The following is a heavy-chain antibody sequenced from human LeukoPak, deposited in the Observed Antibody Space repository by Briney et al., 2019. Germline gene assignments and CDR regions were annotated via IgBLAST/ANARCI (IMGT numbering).Heavy chain of an antibody. Sequence: GGSLRLSCAASGFTFSSYAMSWVRQAPGKGLEWVADINPDGSVFYYVDSVKGRFTISRDNARNTLYLQMNSLRDEDTAMYYCARDTTYGAADIWGQGTVVTVTS. CDR2: INPDGSVF. J-gene: IGHJ3*02. D-gene: IGHD4-17*01. CDR3: ARDTTYGAADI. V-gene: IGHV3-7*05. CDR1: GFTFSSYA.